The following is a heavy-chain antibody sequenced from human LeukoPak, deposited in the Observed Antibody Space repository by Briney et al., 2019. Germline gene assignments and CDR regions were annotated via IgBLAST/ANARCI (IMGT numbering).Heavy chain of an antibody. Sequence: PSETLSLTCTVSGGSISSSSYYRGWIRQPPGKGLEWIGSIYYSGSTYYNPSLKSRVTISVDTSKNQFSLKLSSVTAADTAVYYCARLSGSYRGDYFDYWGQGTLVTVSS. CDR3: ARLSGSYRGDYFDY. CDR1: GGSISSSSYY. J-gene: IGHJ4*02. CDR2: IYYSGST. D-gene: IGHD1-26*01. V-gene: IGHV4-39*01.